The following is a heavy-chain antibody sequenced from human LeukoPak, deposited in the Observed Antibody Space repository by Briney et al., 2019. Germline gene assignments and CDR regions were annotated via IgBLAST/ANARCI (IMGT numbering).Heavy chain of an antibody. J-gene: IGHJ4*02. Sequence: GGSLRLSCAASGFTFSSYAMGWVRQAPGKGLEWVAVISYDGSNKYYADSVKGRFTISRGNSKNTLYLQMNSLRAEDTAVYYCARDADYGDWLIDYWGQGTLVTVSS. CDR1: GFTFSSYA. CDR3: ARDADYGDWLIDY. CDR2: ISYDGSNK. D-gene: IGHD4-17*01. V-gene: IGHV3-30*04.